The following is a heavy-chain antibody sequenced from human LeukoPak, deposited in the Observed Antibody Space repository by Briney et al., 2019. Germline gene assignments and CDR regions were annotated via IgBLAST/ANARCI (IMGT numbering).Heavy chain of an antibody. CDR3: AKDRGGYCGGDCHFDY. CDR1: GFTFSSYA. Sequence: GGSLRLSCADSGFTFSSYAMSWVRQAPGKGLEWVSAISNSGGSTYYADSVKGRFTISRDNSKNTLYLQMNSLRAEATAVYYCAKDRGGYCGGDCHFDYWGQGTLVTVSS. CDR2: ISNSGGST. D-gene: IGHD2-21*02. V-gene: IGHV3-23*01. J-gene: IGHJ4*02.